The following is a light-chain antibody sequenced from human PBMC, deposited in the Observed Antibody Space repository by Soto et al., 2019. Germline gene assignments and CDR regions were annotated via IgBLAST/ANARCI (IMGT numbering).Light chain of an antibody. CDR1: QPIKSY. CDR3: QPSFVTPRT. Sequence: DIQMTQSPSSLSASVGDRVTITCRASQPIKSYLNWYQHKPGKAPKLLIHDATTLQSGVRSRFSGSGAGTEFTLTISSLQPEDFATYYCQPSFVTPRTFGQGTKVDIK. J-gene: IGKJ1*01. CDR2: DAT. V-gene: IGKV1-39*01.